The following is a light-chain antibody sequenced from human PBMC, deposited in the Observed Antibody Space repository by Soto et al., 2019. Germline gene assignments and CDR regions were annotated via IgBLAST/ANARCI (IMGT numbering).Light chain of an antibody. J-gene: IGKJ1*01. CDR1: QSVSSNY. CDR2: GAS. CDR3: QQYGSSLL. Sequence: EIVVTQSRGSLSWSPGERSTLSCRASQSVSSNYLAWYQQKPGQAPRLLIYGASSRATGIPDRFSGSGSGTDFTLTISRLEPEDFAVYYCQQYGSSLLFGQGTKVDIK. V-gene: IGKV3-20*01.